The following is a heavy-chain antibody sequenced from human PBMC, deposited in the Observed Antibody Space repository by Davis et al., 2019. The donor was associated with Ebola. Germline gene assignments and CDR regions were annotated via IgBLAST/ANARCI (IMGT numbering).Heavy chain of an antibody. D-gene: IGHD4-17*01. CDR1: GGSTTSDH. Sequence: SETLSLTCAVYGGSTTSDHWSWIRQPPGKGLEWLGAPSYSASPNYNPSLKSRVTISVDTSKNQFFLSLTSVTAADTAVYYCARGVDYGERPPDYWGQGTLVTVSS. J-gene: IGHJ4*02. V-gene: IGHV4-34*01. CDR3: ARGVDYGERPPDY. CDR2: PSYSASP.